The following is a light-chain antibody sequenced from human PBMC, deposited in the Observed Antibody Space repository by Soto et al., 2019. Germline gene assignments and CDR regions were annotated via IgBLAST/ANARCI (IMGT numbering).Light chain of an antibody. Sequence: DLQMTQSASSVSAYVGDRVTIPCRASQGISSWLAWYQQKPGKAPKLLIYDASNLETGVPSRFSGSGSGTDFTFTITSLQPEDIATYYCQQYDNLPLTFGGGSKVDI. CDR2: DAS. J-gene: IGKJ4*01. V-gene: IGKV1-33*01. CDR1: QGISSW. CDR3: QQYDNLPLT.